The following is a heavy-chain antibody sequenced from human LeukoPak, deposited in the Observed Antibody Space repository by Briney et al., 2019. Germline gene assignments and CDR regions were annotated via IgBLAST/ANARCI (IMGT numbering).Heavy chain of an antibody. CDR3: ANKVVTKPGPAYFQH. Sequence: GGSLRLTCAASGFTFSDYSMNWVRQAPRKGLEWVSSIVASGGSTYYADSVKGRFTISRDNSKNTLYLQMNSLRAEDTAVYYCANKVVTKPGPAYFQHWGQGALVTVSS. CDR2: IVASGGST. D-gene: IGHD4-23*01. V-gene: IGHV3-23*01. J-gene: IGHJ1*01. CDR1: GFTFSDYS.